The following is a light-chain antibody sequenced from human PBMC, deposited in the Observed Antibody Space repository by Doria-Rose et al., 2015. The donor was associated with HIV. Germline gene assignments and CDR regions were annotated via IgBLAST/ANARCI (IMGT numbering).Light chain of an antibody. CDR1: QGIGSD. V-gene: IGKV3-15*01. CDR3: QQYSQWPPYT. J-gene: IGKJ2*01. Sequence: TQSPATLSASPGERATLSCRASQGIGSDLAWYQQKPDQAPRLLIYRASIRATGIPPRFTGGGSGTEFTLTISSLQSEDFAAYFCQQYSQWPPYTFGQGTKLEVK. CDR2: RAS.